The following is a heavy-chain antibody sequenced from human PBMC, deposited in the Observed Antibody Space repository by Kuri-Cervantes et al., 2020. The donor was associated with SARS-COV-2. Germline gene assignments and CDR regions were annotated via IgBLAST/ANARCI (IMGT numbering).Heavy chain of an antibody. J-gene: IGHJ4*02. Sequence: GESLKISCRASGLMFNDYAMSWVRQAPGKGLEWVANIKQDGSEKYYVDSVKGRFTISRDNAKNSLYLQMNSLRAEDTAVYYCARDMAVHYYFDYWGQGTLVTVSS. CDR1: GLMFNDYA. V-gene: IGHV3-7*01. CDR3: ARDMAVHYYFDY. D-gene: IGHD6-19*01. CDR2: IKQDGSEK.